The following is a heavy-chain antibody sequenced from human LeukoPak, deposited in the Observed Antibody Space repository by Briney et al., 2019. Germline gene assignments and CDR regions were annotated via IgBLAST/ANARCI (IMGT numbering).Heavy chain of an antibody. CDR1: GFTFSSYC. V-gene: IGHV3-21*06. J-gene: IGHJ4*02. Sequence: GGSLRLSCAASGFTFSSYCMNWVRQAPGKGPEWVSSITSSSSYIYYADSVKGRFTISRDNAKNSLYLQMDSLRVEDTAVYYCARESLYYFDYWGQGTLVTVSS. CDR2: ITSSSSYI. CDR3: ARESLYYFDY.